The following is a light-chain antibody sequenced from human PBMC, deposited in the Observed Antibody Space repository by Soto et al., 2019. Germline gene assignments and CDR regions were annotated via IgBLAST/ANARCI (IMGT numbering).Light chain of an antibody. CDR3: KQRSNWPPLS. V-gene: IGKV3-11*01. CDR1: QSVSGN. J-gene: IGKJ4*01. CDR2: DAS. Sequence: EIVLTQSPATLSLSPGERATLSCRASQSVSGNLAWYQQRPGQAPRLLIYDASNRATGIPARFSGSGSGTDFTLTISSLEPEDFAVYYCKQRSNWPPLSFGGGTKVEIK.